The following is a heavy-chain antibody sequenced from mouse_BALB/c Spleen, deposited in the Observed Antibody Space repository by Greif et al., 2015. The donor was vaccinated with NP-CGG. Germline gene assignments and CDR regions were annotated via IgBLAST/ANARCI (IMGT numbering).Heavy chain of an antibody. J-gene: IGHJ2*01. V-gene: IGHV7-3*02. CDR2: IRNKANGYTT. Sequence: EVKLVESGGGLVQPGGSLRLSCATSGFTFTDYYMSWVRQPPGKALEWLGFIRNKANGYTTEYSASVKGRFTISRDNSQSILYLQMNTLRAEDSATYYCARDTGYYFDYWGQGTTLTVSS. D-gene: IGHD4-1*01. CDR1: GFTFTDYY. CDR3: ARDTGYYFDY.